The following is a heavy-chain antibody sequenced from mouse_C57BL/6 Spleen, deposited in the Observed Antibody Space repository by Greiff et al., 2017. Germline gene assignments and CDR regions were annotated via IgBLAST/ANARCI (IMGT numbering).Heavy chain of an antibody. V-gene: IGHV5-9-1*02. CDR1: GFTFSSYA. CDR3: TRDRITTVVAHWYFDV. Sequence: EVKVVESGEGLVKPGGSLKLSCAASGFTFSSYAMSWVRQTPEKRLEWVAYISSGGDYIYYADTVKGRFTISRDNARNTLYLQMSRLKSEDTAMYYCTRDRITTVVAHWYFDVWGTGTTVTVSS. CDR2: ISSGGDYI. D-gene: IGHD1-1*01. J-gene: IGHJ1*03.